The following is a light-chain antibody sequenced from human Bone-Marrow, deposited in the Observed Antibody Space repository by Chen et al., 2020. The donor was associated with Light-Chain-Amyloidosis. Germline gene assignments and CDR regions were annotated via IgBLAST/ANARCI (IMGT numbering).Light chain of an antibody. CDR1: DLPTEY. CDR3: QSADSSGTDEVI. J-gene: IGLJ2*01. V-gene: IGLV3-25*03. Sequence: SYELTPPPSVSVSPGQTARIPCSGDDLPTEYAYWYQQKPGQAPVLVIHRDTERPSGISERFSGSSSGTTATLTMSGVQAEDEADYHCQSADSSGTDEVICGGGTKLTVL. CDR2: RDT.